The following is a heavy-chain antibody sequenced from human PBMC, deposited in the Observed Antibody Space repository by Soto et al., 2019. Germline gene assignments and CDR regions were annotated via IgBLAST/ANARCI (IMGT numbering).Heavy chain of an antibody. V-gene: IGHV3-21*01. J-gene: IGHJ5*02. CDR2: ISSGSSDT. CDR3: ATRITVFGLLIPPFDP. D-gene: IGHD3-3*01. Sequence: PGGSLRLSCEASGYTFSRVSMNWVRQVPGKGLEWVASISSGSSDTWYADSVKGRFIISRDNAQNSLFLQMNTLRPEDTAMYYCATRITVFGLLIPPFDPWGQGTQVTVSS. CDR1: GYTFSRVS.